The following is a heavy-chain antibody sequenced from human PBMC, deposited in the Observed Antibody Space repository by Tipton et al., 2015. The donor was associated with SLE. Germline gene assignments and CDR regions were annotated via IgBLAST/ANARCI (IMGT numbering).Heavy chain of an antibody. CDR2: ISSSGSTI. CDR3: ARDLNSGDYGPFDL. V-gene: IGHV3-48*03. J-gene: IGHJ2*01. D-gene: IGHD4-17*01. CDR1: GFTFSSYE. Sequence: SLRLSCAASGFTFSSYEMNWVRQAPGKGLEWVSYISSSGSTIYYADSVKGRFTISRDNAKNSLYLQMNSLRAEDTAVYYCARDLNSGDYGPFDLWGRGPLVTVSS.